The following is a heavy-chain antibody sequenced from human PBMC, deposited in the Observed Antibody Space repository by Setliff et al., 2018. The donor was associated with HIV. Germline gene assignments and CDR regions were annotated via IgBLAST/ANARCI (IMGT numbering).Heavy chain of an antibody. V-gene: IGHV3-30*12. J-gene: IGHJ4*02. CDR1: GFNFEKSG. CDR2: MYYDGVTT. CDR3: ARGRVLEWLLNH. D-gene: IGHD3-3*01. Sequence: PWGSLSLSCEASGFNFEKSGMHWIRQAPGKGLEWVAVMYYDGVTTYYADSVKGRFTISSDGSKNMIFLQMNSLRVDDTAVYYCARGRVLEWLLNHWGQGTRVTVSS.